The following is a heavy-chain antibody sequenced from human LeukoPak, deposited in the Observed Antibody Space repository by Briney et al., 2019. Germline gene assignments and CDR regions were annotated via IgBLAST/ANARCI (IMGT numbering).Heavy chain of an antibody. CDR2: IGSSVGAK. Sequence: PGGSLTLSCAVSGFLFSSFELSWVRQAPGKGLEWVSFIGSSVGAKYYADFVRGRFTMSRDNDKSSLYLQMNGLRVEDTAVYYCRRSLPWSGFDVWGQGTLVTVSS. V-gene: IGHV3-48*03. CDR3: RRSLPWSGFDV. CDR1: GFLFSSFE. D-gene: IGHD3-3*01. J-gene: IGHJ1*01.